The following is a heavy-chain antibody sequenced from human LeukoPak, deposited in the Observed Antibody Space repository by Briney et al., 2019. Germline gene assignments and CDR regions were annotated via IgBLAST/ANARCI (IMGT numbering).Heavy chain of an antibody. CDR1: GFAFSSYA. CDR3: AKMVREFYTISYYFDY. V-gene: IGHV3-23*01. D-gene: IGHD2-8*01. Sequence: GGSLRLSCAASGFAFSSYAMSWVRQAPGKGLEWVSVISGSGGSTSYADSVKGRFTISRDNSKNTLYLQMNSLRAEDTALYYCAKMVREFYTISYYFDYWGQGTLVTVSS. CDR2: ISGSGGST. J-gene: IGHJ4*02.